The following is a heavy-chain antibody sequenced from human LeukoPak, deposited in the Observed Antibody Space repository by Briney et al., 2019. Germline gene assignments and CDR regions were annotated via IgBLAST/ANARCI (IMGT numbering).Heavy chain of an antibody. Sequence: GGPLRLSCAASGFAFSSYSMNWVRQAPGKGLEWVSSISSSSSYIYYADSVKGRFTISRDNAKKSLYLQMNSLRAEDTAVYYCARAIYGGNSGVDYWGQGTLVTVSS. CDR3: ARAIYGGNSGVDY. D-gene: IGHD4-23*01. J-gene: IGHJ4*02. CDR2: ISSSSSYI. CDR1: GFAFSSYS. V-gene: IGHV3-21*01.